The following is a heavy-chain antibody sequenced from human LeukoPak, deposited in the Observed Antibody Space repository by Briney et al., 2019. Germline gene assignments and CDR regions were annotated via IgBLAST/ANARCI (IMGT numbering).Heavy chain of an antibody. CDR3: ASSGGY. Sequence: SQTLSLTCTVSGGSISSGSYYWSWIRQPAGKGLEWIGRIYTSGSTNYNPSLKSRVTISVDTSKNQFSLKLSSVTAADTAVYYCASSGGYWGQGTLVTVSS. J-gene: IGHJ4*02. D-gene: IGHD2-15*01. CDR1: GGSISSGSYY. CDR2: IYTSGST. V-gene: IGHV4-61*02.